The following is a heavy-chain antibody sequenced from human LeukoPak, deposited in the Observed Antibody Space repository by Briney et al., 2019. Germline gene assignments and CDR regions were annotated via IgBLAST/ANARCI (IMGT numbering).Heavy chain of an antibody. CDR2: ISGSSGST. CDR1: GFTFKNYA. CDR3: AKEDFYVWGSYRLLDY. V-gene: IGHV3-23*01. J-gene: IGHJ4*02. D-gene: IGHD3-16*02. Sequence: PGGSLRLSCAASGFTFKNYAMSWVRQAPGRGLEWVSGISGSSGSTYYADSVKGRFTISRDNSKDTLYLQMNSLRAEDTAVYYCAKEDFYVWGSYRLLDYWGQGTLVTVSS.